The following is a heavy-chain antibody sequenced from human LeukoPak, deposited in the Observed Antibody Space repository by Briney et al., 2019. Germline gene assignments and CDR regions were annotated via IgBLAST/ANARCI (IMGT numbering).Heavy chain of an antibody. D-gene: IGHD3-22*01. Sequence: GESLRLSCTASGFTFDRFSMHWVRQAPGKGLQWVALITGDAGAKYYADSVRGRFTISRDNSKSSLYLQLNRVTTEDTAFYFCARGSYDSSGPNWFDPWGQGTLVTVSS. CDR3: ARGSYDSSGPNWFDP. CDR2: ITGDAGAK. V-gene: IGHV3-43*02. J-gene: IGHJ5*02. CDR1: GFTFDRFS.